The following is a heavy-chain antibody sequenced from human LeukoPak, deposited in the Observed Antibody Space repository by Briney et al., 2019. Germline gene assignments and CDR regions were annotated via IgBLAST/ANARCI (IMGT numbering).Heavy chain of an antibody. CDR1: GGSISSGDYY. Sequence: SETLSLTCTVSGGSISSGDYYWSWIRQPPGKGLEWIGYIYYSGSTYYNPSLKSRVTISVDTSKNQFSLKLSSVTAADTAVYYCAFSDSSGIPYYFDYWGQGTLVTVSS. CDR2: IYYSGST. D-gene: IGHD3-22*01. V-gene: IGHV4-30-4*01. CDR3: AFSDSSGIPYYFDY. J-gene: IGHJ4*02.